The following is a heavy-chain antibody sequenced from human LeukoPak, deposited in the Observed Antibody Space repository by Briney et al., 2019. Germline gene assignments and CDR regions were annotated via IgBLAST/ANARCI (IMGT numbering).Heavy chain of an antibody. Sequence: ASVTVSCKASGYTFTSYDINWVRQATGQGLEWMGWMNPNSGNTGYAQKFQGRVTMTRNTSISTAYMELSSLRSEDTAVYYCARVVGATNYYYYYGMDVWGQGTTVTVSS. CDR1: GYTFTSYD. CDR2: MNPNSGNT. CDR3: ARVVGATNYYYYYGMDV. J-gene: IGHJ6*02. V-gene: IGHV1-8*01. D-gene: IGHD1-26*01.